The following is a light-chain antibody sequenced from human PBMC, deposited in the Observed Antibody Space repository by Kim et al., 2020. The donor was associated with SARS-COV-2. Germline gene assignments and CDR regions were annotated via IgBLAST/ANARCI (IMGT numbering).Light chain of an antibody. V-gene: IGKV1D-13*01. CDR2: DAS. Sequence: AIQLTQSPSSLSASIGDRVTFTCRASQAINSDLAWYYQRPGTTPRLLINDASRLESGVPSRFSGSGSGTEFTLTISSLQPEDFATYYWQQFNNYPFTFGQGTRLEIK. J-gene: IGKJ5*01. CDR1: QAINSD. CDR3: QQFNNYPFT.